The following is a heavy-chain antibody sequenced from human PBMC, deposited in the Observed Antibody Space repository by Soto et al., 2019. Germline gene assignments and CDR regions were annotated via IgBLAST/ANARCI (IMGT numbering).Heavy chain of an antibody. V-gene: IGHV4-30-2*01. CDR3: VRARITFGGVIAIGPFDY. Sequence: PSETLSLTCAVSGGSISSGGYSWSWIRQPPGKGLEWIGYIYHSGSTYYNPSLKSRVTISVGRSKNQFSLKLSSVTAADTAVYFCVRARITFGGVIAIGPFDYWGQGTLVTVS. CDR1: GGSISSGGYS. D-gene: IGHD3-16*02. CDR2: IYHSGST. J-gene: IGHJ4*02.